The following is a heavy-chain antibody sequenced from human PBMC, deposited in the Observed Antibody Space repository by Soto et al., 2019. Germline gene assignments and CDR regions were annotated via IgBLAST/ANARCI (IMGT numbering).Heavy chain of an antibody. J-gene: IGHJ6*02. Sequence: SETLSLTCSVSGYSVTSSDYYWAWIRQPPGKGLEWIGSMFYSGLTYHNPSLKSRVTLSVDTSKNQFSVRLNSVTATDTAVYYCAPLSVSLSGPYGIHVWGQGTTVTVSS. V-gene: IGHV4-39*01. D-gene: IGHD2-15*01. CDR3: APLSVSLSGPYGIHV. CDR1: GYSVTSSDYY. CDR2: MFYSGLT.